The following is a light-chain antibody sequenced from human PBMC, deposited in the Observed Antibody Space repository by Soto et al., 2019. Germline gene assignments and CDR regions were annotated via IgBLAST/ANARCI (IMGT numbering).Light chain of an antibody. Sequence: QPVLTQSPSASASLGASVKLTCTLSSGHSSYAIAWHQQQPEKGPRYLMKLNSDGSHSKGDGIPDRFSGSSSGAERYLTSSSLQSEDEADYYCQTWGTGIPVFGGGTKLTVL. CDR1: SGHSSYA. CDR2: LNSDGSH. J-gene: IGLJ3*02. CDR3: QTWGTGIPV. V-gene: IGLV4-69*01.